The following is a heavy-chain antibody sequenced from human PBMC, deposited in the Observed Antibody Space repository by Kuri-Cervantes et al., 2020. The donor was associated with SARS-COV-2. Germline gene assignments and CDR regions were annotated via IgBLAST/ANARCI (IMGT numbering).Heavy chain of an antibody. D-gene: IGHD3-10*01. V-gene: IGHV5-51*01. CDR2: IYPGDSDT. Sequence: GESLKISCKGSGYSFSNFWIAWVRQMPGKGLEWMGIIYPGDSDTRYSPSFQGQVTISADKSISTAYLPWASLKASDTAMYYCAIPRRDYGSGSRYGGFDYWGQGTLVTVSS. CDR3: AIPRRDYGSGSRYGGFDY. CDR1: GYSFSNFW. J-gene: IGHJ4*02.